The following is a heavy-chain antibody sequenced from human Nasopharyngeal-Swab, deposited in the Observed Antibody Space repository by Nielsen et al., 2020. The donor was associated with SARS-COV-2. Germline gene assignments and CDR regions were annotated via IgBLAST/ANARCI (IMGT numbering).Heavy chain of an antibody. CDR2: ISSSSSTI. D-gene: IGHD5-18*01. V-gene: IGHV3-48*04. CDR3: AREHLDTAMVSDC. J-gene: IGHJ4*02. Sequence: VRQAPGKGLEWVSYISSSSSTIYYADSVKGRFTISRDNAKNSLYLQMNSLRAEDTAVYYCAREHLDTAMVSDCWGQGTLVTVSS.